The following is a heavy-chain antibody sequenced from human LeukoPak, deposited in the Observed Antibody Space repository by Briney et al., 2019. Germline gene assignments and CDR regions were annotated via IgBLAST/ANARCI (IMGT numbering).Heavy chain of an antibody. CDR3: AKEVGYDSSGYLSY. CDR1: GFTFSSYG. J-gene: IGHJ4*02. V-gene: IGHV3-33*06. Sequence: GGSLRLSCAASGFTFSSYGMHWVRQAPGKGLEWVAVIWYDGSNKYYADSVKGRFTISRDNSKNTLYLQMNSLRAEDTAVYYCAKEVGYDSSGYLSYWGQGTLATVPS. CDR2: IWYDGSNK. D-gene: IGHD3-22*01.